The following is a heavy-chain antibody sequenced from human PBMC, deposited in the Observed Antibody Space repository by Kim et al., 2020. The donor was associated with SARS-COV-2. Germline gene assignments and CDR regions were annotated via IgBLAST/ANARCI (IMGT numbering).Heavy chain of an antibody. CDR3: ARDFIAKTIGYCSGGSCYSGYFDL. J-gene: IGHJ2*01. CDR2: IKQDGSEK. D-gene: IGHD2-15*01. Sequence: GGSLRLSCAASGFTFSSYWMSWVRQAPGKGLEWVANIKQDGSEKYYVDSVKGRFTISRDNAKNSLYLQMNSLRAEDTAVNYCARDFIAKTIGYCSGGSCYSGYFDLWGRGTLVTVSS. V-gene: IGHV3-7*01. CDR1: GFTFSSYW.